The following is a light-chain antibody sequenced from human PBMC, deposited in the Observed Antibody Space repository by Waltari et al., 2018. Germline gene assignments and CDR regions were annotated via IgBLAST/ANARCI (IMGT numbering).Light chain of an antibody. CDR3: AAWDDSLNGVI. J-gene: IGLJ2*01. CDR1: SSNIGSNS. Sequence: QSVLTRPPSASGTPGQRVTISCSGSSSNIGSNSINWYQQLPGTAPKLLIYSNNQRPSGVPDRFSGSKSGTSASLAISGLQSEDEADYHCAAWDDSLNGVIFGGGTKLTVL. V-gene: IGLV1-44*01. CDR2: SNN.